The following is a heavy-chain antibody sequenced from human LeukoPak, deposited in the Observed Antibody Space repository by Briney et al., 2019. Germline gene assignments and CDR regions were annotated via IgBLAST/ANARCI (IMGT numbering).Heavy chain of an antibody. CDR3: ARRSGAGYFDC. CDR2: IYSGGDT. Sequence: PGGSLRLSCAASGFTVGSNYMTWVRQAPGKGLEWVSVIYSGGDTYYADSVKGRFTISRDNSKNTLYLQVNSLRAEDTAVYYCARRSGAGYFDCWGQGTLVTVSS. D-gene: IGHD1-26*01. V-gene: IGHV3-66*01. J-gene: IGHJ4*02. CDR1: GFTVGSNY.